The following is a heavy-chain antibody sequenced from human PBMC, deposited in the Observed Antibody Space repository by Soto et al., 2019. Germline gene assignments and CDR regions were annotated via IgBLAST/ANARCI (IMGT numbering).Heavy chain of an antibody. CDR3: AHRRYVVSSWSFDY. V-gene: IGHV2-5*01. J-gene: IGHJ4*02. CDR2: IYWNDDK. CDR1: GFSLSTSGVG. Sequence: SGPTLVNPTQTLTLTCTFSGFSLSTSGVGVGWIRQPPGKALEWLALIYWNDDKRYSPSLKSRLTITKKTSKNQVVLTKTNMEPLDTSTYYCAHRRYVVSSWSFDYWGQGTLVTVSS. D-gene: IGHD6-13*01.